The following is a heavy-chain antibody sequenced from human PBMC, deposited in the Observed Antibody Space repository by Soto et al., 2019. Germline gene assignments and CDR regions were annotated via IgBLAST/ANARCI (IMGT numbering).Heavy chain of an antibody. D-gene: IGHD5-18*01. Sequence: GGSLRLSCAASGFTFSSYSMNWVRQAPGKGLEWVSYISSTSNTIYYADSVKGRFSISRDNDKNSLYLQMNSLRAEDTAVYYCARARMQLWPNYYHDVLDFWGQGTTVTVSS. CDR2: ISSTSNTI. V-gene: IGHV3-48*01. J-gene: IGHJ6*02. CDR3: ARARMQLWPNYYHDVLDF. CDR1: GFTFSSYS.